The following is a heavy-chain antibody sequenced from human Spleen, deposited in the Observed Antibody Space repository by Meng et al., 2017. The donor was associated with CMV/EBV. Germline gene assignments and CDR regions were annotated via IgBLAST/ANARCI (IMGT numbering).Heavy chain of an antibody. J-gene: IGHJ5*02. Sequence: SETLSLTCTVSGGSISSSSYYWGWIRQPPGKGLEWIGSIYYSGSTYYNPSLKSRVTISVDTSKNQFSLKLSSVTAADTAVYYCARDLRYGWFDPWGQGTLVTVSS. V-gene: IGHV4-39*07. CDR2: IYYSGST. D-gene: IGHD4-17*01. CDR1: GGSISSSSYY. CDR3: ARDLRYGWFDP.